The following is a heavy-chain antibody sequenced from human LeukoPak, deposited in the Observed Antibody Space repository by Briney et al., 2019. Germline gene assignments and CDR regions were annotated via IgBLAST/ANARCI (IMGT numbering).Heavy chain of an antibody. V-gene: IGHV5-51*01. CDR1: GYSFTNYW. D-gene: IGHD6-13*01. CDR3: ARHYISSSRGFDP. CDR2: IYPGDSDT. J-gene: IGHJ5*02. Sequence: GESLKISCKGSGYSFTNYWIGWVRQMPGKGLEWMGIIYPGDSDTRYSPSFQGQVTISADKSISTAYLQWSSLKASDTAMYYCARHYISSSRGFDPWGQGTLVTVSS.